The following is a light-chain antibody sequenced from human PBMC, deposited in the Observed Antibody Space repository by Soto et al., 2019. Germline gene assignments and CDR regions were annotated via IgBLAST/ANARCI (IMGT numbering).Light chain of an antibody. J-gene: IGKJ4*01. CDR3: QQNNKWPPVT. CDR1: QTISND. V-gene: IGKV3-15*01. CDR2: GSP. Sequence: EVVMTQSPATVSVSPGEGVTLSCRASQTISNDLAWYQQKPGQAPRLLIYGSPTRAPGVPARFSGGGSGTEFTLTISSLQSEDFAFYYCQQNNKWPPVTFGGGTKVEIK.